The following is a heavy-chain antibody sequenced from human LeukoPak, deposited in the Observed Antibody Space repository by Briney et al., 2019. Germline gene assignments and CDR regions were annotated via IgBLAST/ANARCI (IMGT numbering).Heavy chain of an antibody. V-gene: IGHV1-8*01. CDR3: ARVGGITMVRGVTWDFQH. J-gene: IGHJ1*01. CDR2: MNPNSGNT. D-gene: IGHD3-10*01. CDR1: GYTFTSYD. Sequence: ASVKVSCKASGYTFTSYDINWVRQATGQGLEWMGWMNPNSGNTGYAQKFQGRVTMTRNTSISTAYMELSSLRSEDTAVYYCARVGGITMVRGVTWDFQHWGQGTLVTVSS.